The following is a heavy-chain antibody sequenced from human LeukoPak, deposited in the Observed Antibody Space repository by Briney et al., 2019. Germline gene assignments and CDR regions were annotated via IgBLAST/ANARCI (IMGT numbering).Heavy chain of an antibody. CDR2: LGVNGISA. V-gene: IGHV3-64D*09. J-gene: IGHJ4*02. CDR1: GFTFSTSA. CDR3: VKGQEVVYTPTFDF. Sequence: GGPLRLSCSASGFTFSTSAMHWVRQAPGKGLEYVSSLGVNGISAYYADSVRGRFTISRDNSKGTLFLQMSSLRAEDTAVYYCVKGQEVVYTPTFDFWGQGTLVTVSS. D-gene: IGHD2-8*02.